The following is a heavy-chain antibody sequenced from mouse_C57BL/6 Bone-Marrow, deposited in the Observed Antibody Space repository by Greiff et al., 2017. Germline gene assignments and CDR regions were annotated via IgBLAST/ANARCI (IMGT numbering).Heavy chain of an antibody. CDR1: GYTFTSYW. CDR3: ARGDYYGGFDY. J-gene: IGHJ2*01. D-gene: IGHD1-1*01. CDR2: INPSSGYT. Sequence: VKLVESGAELAKPGASVTLSCKASGYTFTSYWMHWVKQRPGQGLDWIGYINPSSGYTKYNQKFKDKATLTADKSSITAYMQLSSLTYEDAAVYYCARGDYYGGFDYWGQGTTLTVSS. V-gene: IGHV1-7*01.